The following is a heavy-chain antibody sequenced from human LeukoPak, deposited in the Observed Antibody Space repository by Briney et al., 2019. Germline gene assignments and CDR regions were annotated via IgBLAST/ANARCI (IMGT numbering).Heavy chain of an antibody. CDR2: ISYDGKNK. Sequence: GGSLRLSCEASGFTFRSNAMHWVGQAPGKGLEGMSVISYDGKNKNYADSVKGGFTVSRDNSKNTLYLQMNNLRPEDTAVYYCARVDDFDAPFVTPIEYWGQGTLVTVSS. V-gene: IGHV3-30*04. CDR3: ARVDDFDAPFVTPIEY. J-gene: IGHJ4*02. D-gene: IGHD4-23*01. CDR1: GFTFRSNA.